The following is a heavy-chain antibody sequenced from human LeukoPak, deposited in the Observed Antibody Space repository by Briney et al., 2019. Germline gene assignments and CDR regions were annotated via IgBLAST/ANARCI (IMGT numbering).Heavy chain of an antibody. CDR2: ISGSGGST. CDR3: ARFSSPRSVYYFDY. J-gene: IGHJ4*02. V-gene: IGHV3-23*01. Sequence: GGSLRLSCAASGFTFSSYGMSWVRQAPGKGLEWVSAISGSGGSTYYADSVKGRFTISRDNSKNTLSLQMNTLRAEDTAVYYCARFSSPRSVYYFDYWGQGTLVTVSS. CDR1: GFTFSSYG. D-gene: IGHD3-3*01.